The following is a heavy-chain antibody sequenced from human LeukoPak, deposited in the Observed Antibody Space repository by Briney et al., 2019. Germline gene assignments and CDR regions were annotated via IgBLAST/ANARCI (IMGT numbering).Heavy chain of an antibody. CDR2: IIPILGSG. J-gene: IGHJ4*02. CDR3: AKGHDDFRQFYF. CDR1: GGIFPNYA. Sequence: ASVKDSCKASGGIFPNYAMSWVRKAPGQGLEWMGGIIPILGSGHSAQKFQGRLTITADESTRTTYMELSSLRSEDTAVYYCAKGHDDFRQFYFWGQGALVIVSS. V-gene: IGHV1-69*01. D-gene: IGHD3-3*01.